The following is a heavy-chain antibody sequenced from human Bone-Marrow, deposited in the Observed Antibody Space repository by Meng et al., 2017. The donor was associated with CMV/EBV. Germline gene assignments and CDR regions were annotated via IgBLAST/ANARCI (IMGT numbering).Heavy chain of an antibody. CDR3: ARGPYGATLDY. V-gene: IGHV4-34*01. Sequence: SEPLSLTCAVYGGSFSGYYWSWIRQPPGKGLEWIGEINHSGSTNYNPSLKSRVTISVDTSKNQFSLKLSSVTAADTAVYYCARGPYGATLDYWGQGTLVTVSS. J-gene: IGHJ4*02. CDR1: GGSFSGYY. CDR2: INHSGST. D-gene: IGHD4/OR15-4a*01.